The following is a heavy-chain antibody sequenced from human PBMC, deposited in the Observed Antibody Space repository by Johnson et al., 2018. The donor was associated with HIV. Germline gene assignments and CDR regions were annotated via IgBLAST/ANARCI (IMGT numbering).Heavy chain of an antibody. CDR1: GFTFSSYW. CDR2: IKQDGSEK. Sequence: EVQLVESGGGLVQPGGSLRLSCAASGFTFSSYWMSWVRQAPGKGLEWVANIKQDGSEKYYVDSVKGRLPISRDNSKNTLDLQMKRLRAEDTAVYYCAKEIANYDILSDVFVGAFDVWGQGTMVTVSS. D-gene: IGHD3-9*01. CDR3: AKEIANYDILSDVFVGAFDV. J-gene: IGHJ3*01. V-gene: IGHV3-7*01.